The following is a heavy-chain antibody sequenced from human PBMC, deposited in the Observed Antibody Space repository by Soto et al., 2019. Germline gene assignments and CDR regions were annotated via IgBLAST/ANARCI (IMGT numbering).Heavy chain of an antibody. D-gene: IGHD3-10*01. CDR1: GGSFSGYY. Sequence: SETLSLTCAVYGGSFSGYYWSWIRQPPGKGLEWIGEINHSGSTNYNPSLKSRVTISVDTSKNQFSLKLSSVTAADTAVYYCARGRYYYGSGSYRVEVDYWGQGTLVTVSS. CDR2: INHSGST. CDR3: ARGRYYYGSGSYRVEVDY. J-gene: IGHJ4*02. V-gene: IGHV4-34*01.